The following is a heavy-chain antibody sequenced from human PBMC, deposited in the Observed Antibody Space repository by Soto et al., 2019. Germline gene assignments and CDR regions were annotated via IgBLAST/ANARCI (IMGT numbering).Heavy chain of an antibody. CDR1: GYTFTGYY. V-gene: IGHV1-2*04. D-gene: IGHD6-13*01. J-gene: IGHJ6*02. Sequence: ASVKVSCKASGYTFTGYYMHWVRQAPGQGLEWMGWINPNSGGTNYAQKFQGWVTMTRDTSISTAYMELSRLRSDDTAVYYCARDLVSSWPSYYYYGMDVWGQGTTVTGSS. CDR2: INPNSGGT. CDR3: ARDLVSSWPSYYYYGMDV.